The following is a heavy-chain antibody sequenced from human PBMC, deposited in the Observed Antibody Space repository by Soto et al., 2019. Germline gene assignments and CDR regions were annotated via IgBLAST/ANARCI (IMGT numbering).Heavy chain of an antibody. J-gene: IGHJ6*02. Sequence: GESLKISCAASGFTFSSYAMHWVRQAPGKGLEWVAVISYDGSNKYYADSVKGRFTISRDNSKNTLYLQMNSLRAEDTAVYYCARLHTVTAYYDYYYGMDVWGQGTTVTVSS. CDR1: GFTFSSYA. D-gene: IGHD4-17*01. V-gene: IGHV3-30-3*01. CDR2: ISYDGSNK. CDR3: ARLHTVTAYYDYYYGMDV.